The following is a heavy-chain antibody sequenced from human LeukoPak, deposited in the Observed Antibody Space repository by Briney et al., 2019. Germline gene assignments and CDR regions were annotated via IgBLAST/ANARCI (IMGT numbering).Heavy chain of an antibody. CDR3: ARTLQGAFDI. CDR1: GGSISSSGYY. CDR2: INHSGST. V-gene: IGHV4-39*07. Sequence: SETLSLTCTVSGGSISSSGYYWGWIRQPPGKGLEWVGEINHSGSTNYNPSLKSRVTISVDTSKNQFSLKLSSVTAADTAVYYCARTLQGAFDIWGQGTMVTVSS. J-gene: IGHJ3*02.